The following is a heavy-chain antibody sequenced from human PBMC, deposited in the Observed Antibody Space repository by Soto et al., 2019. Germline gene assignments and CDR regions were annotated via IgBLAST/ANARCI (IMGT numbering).Heavy chain of an antibody. D-gene: IGHD2-15*01. V-gene: IGHV4-59*08. CDR1: GGSVNGYY. Sequence: QVQLQESGPGVVKPSETLSLTCTVSGGSVNGYYWSWVRQPPGKGLEWIGYIHYSGSTNYSPSLKRRGTISVDTSKNQFSLELYAVTTADTAVYHCARYCSGGTCYRGHFDYWGQGTLVTVSS. J-gene: IGHJ4*02. CDR3: ARYCSGGTCYRGHFDY. CDR2: IHYSGST.